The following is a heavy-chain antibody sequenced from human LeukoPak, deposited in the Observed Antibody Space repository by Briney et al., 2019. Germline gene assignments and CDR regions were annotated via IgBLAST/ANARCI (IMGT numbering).Heavy chain of an antibody. D-gene: IGHD3-10*01. CDR2: ISSSSSYI. CDR3: ARGGVMGFGELLRPFDY. J-gene: IGHJ4*02. CDR1: GFTFSSYS. Sequence: PGGSLRLSCAASGFTFSSYSMNWVRQAPGKGLEWVSSISSSSSYIYYADSVKGRFTISRDNAKNSLYLQMNSLRAEDTAVYYCARGGVMGFGELLRPFDYWGQGTLVTVSS. V-gene: IGHV3-21*01.